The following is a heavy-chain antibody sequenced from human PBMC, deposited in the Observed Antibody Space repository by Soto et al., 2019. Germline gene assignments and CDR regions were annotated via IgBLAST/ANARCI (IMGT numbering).Heavy chain of an antibody. D-gene: IGHD3-22*01. CDR1: GGSISSSSYY. V-gene: IGHV4-39*01. CDR2: IYYSGST. CDR3: ARHGGYDSSGYIDY. J-gene: IGHJ4*02. Sequence: SETLSLTCTVSGGSISSSSYYWGWIRQPPGKGLEWIGSIYYSGSTYYNPSLKSRVTISVDTSKNQFSLKLSSVTAADTAVYYCARHGGYDSSGYIDYSGQGTLVTVST.